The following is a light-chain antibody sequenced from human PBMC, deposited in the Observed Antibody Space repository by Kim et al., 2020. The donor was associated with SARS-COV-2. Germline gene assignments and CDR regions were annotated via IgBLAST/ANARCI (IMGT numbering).Light chain of an antibody. Sequence: DIQMTQPPSTLSASVGDRVTITCRASQSISSWLAWYQQKPGKAPKLLIYKASSLESGVPSRFSGSGSGTEFTLTISSLQPDDFATYYCQQYNSYSALTFGGGTKVDIK. J-gene: IGKJ4*01. CDR1: QSISSW. CDR2: KAS. CDR3: QQYNSYSALT. V-gene: IGKV1-5*03.